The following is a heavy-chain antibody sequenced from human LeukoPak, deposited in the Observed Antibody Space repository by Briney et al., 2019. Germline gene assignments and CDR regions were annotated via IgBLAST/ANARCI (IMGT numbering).Heavy chain of an antibody. J-gene: IGHJ3*02. CDR2: IRYDGSSK. V-gene: IGHV3-30*02. CDR3: VKERGDHFEAFDI. Sequence: PGGSLRLSCAASGVTPRTYGIHWVRQAPGKGLEWGAFIRYDGSSKYYADSVRGRFTISRDGSRNTVYLQMNSLRAEDTAVYYCVKERGDHFEAFDIWGLGTMVTVSS. CDR1: GVTPRTYG. D-gene: IGHD3-10*01.